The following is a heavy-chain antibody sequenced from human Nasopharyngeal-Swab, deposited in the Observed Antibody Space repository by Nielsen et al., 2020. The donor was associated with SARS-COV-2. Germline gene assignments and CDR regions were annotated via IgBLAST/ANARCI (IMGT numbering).Heavy chain of an antibody. V-gene: IGHV3-30*18. CDR2: ISYDGSNK. Sequence: SLKISCAASGFTFSSYGLHWVRQAPGKGLEWVAVISYDGSNKYYADSVKGRFTISRHNSKNTLYLQMNSLRAGDTAVYYCAKDATYYDFWSGLFDYWGQGTLVTVSS. J-gene: IGHJ4*02. CDR3: AKDATYYDFWSGLFDY. D-gene: IGHD3-3*01. CDR1: GFTFSSYG.